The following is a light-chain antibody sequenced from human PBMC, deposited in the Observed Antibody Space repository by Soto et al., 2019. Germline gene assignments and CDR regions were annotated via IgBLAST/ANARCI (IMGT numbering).Light chain of an antibody. J-gene: IGLJ7*02. V-gene: IGLV2-8*01. CDR2: EVS. CDR1: SSDVGGYNY. Sequence: QSVLTQPPSASGSPGQSVTISCTGTSSDVGGYNYVSWYQQHPGKAPKLMIYEVSKRPSGVPDRFSGSKSGNTASLTVSGLQAEDEADYYCSSYAGSNSVVFGGGTQLTAL. CDR3: SSYAGSNSVV.